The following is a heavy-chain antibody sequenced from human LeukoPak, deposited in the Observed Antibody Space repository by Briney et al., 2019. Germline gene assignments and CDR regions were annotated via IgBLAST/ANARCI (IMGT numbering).Heavy chain of an antibody. D-gene: IGHD3-10*01. CDR2: ISSDGSST. Sequence: GGSLRLSCAASGFTFSSYAMSWVRQAPGKGLVWVSRISSDGSSTSFADSVKGRFTISRDNAENTLYLHMSSLRDEDTAVYFCARGPPDGSGSYYPGDYWGQGTLVTVSS. J-gene: IGHJ4*02. V-gene: IGHV3-74*01. CDR1: GFTFSSYA. CDR3: ARGPPDGSGSYYPGDY.